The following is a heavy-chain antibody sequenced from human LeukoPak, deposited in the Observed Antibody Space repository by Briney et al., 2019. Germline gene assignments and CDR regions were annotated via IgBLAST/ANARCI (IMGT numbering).Heavy chain of an antibody. CDR3: AKGGIVVVPAARLDY. CDR1: EISFSSSW. CDR2: VNSDGTRT. V-gene: IGHV3-74*01. Sequence: GGSLTLSCAASEISFSSSWMHWVRHGPGKGLVWVSRVNSDGTRTNYAGSVKGRFAISRDNAKNSLYLQMNSLRAEDTAVYYCAKGGIVVVPAARLDYWGQGTLVTVSS. J-gene: IGHJ4*02. D-gene: IGHD2-2*01.